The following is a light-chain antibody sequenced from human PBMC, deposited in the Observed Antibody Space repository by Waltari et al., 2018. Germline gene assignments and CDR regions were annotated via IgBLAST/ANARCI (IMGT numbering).Light chain of an antibody. CDR2: WAS. V-gene: IGKV4-1*01. Sequence: DIVMTQSPDSLAVSLGERATINCKSSQSLLYSSHNKNHLAWYQQKPGQPPKLLISWASTRDSGVPARFSGSGSATDFTLTISTLQAEDVAVYYCQQFFAKPLTFGGGTKVEIK. CDR1: QSLLYSSHNKNH. J-gene: IGKJ4*01. CDR3: QQFFAKPLT.